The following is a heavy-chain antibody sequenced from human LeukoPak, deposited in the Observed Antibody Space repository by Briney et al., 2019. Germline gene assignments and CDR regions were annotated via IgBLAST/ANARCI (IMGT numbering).Heavy chain of an antibody. D-gene: IGHD3-9*01. Sequence: ASVKVSCKTSGYTFIDYYIHWVRQAPGQGLEWMGWINPNIGGTYYAQKFRGRVAMTRDTSISTAYMELSSLRSDDTAVYYCARRYFDWLLDYWGQGALVSVS. CDR3: ARRYFDWLLDY. CDR1: GYTFIDYY. CDR2: INPNIGGT. J-gene: IGHJ4*02. V-gene: IGHV1-2*02.